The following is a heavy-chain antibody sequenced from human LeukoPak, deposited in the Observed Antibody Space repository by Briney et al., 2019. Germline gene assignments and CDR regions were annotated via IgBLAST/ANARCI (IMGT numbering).Heavy chain of an antibody. Sequence: SETLSLTCTVSGGSISSSSYYWGWIRQPPGKGLEWIGSIYYSGSTYYNPSLKSRVTISVDTSKNQFSLKLSSVTAADTAVYYCARGRAYYYDSSGYYYLTKFDYWGQGTLVTVSS. CDR2: IYYSGST. CDR1: GGSISSSSYY. V-gene: IGHV4-39*07. D-gene: IGHD3-22*01. J-gene: IGHJ4*02. CDR3: ARGRAYYYDSSGYYYLTKFDY.